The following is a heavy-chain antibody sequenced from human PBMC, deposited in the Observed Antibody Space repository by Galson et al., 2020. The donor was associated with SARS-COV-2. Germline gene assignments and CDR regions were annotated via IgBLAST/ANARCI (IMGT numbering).Heavy chain of an antibody. CDR3: ARGQGLLWFGELFPTYYYYGMDV. J-gene: IGHJ6*02. CDR2: MNPNSGNT. Sequence: ASVKVSCKASGYTFTSYDINWVRQATGQGLEWMGWMNPNSGNTGYAQKFQGRVTMTRNTSISTAYMELSSLRSEDTAVYYCARGQGLLWFGELFPTYYYYGMDVWGQGTTVTVSS. V-gene: IGHV1-8*01. CDR1: GYTFTSYD. D-gene: IGHD3-10*01.